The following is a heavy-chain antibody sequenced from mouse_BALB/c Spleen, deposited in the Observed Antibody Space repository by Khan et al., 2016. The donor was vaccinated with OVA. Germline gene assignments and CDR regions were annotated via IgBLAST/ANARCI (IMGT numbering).Heavy chain of an antibody. CDR3: AREWGAWFAY. J-gene: IGHJ3*01. Sequence: VQLQESGAELARPGASVKLSCKASGYTFTDYYIDWVKQRTGQGLEWIGEINPGSGNSYYNEKFKGKATLTADKSSNTAFVQLSSLTSDDSVVYFCAREWGAWFAYWGQGTLVTVSA. CDR2: INPGSGNS. CDR1: GYTFTDYY. V-gene: IGHV1-77*01.